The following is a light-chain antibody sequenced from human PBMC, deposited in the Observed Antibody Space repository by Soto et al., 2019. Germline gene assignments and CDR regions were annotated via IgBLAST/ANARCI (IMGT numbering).Light chain of an antibody. CDR1: QSVSSTY. CDR3: QQYDSSPWT. CDR2: GAS. J-gene: IGKJ1*01. V-gene: IGKV3-20*01. Sequence: EIVLTQSPGTLSLSPGEGATLSCRASQSVSSTYLAWYQQKPGQAPRLLIYGASSRATGIPDRFSGSGSGTDFTLTISRLEPEDSAVYYCQQYDSSPWTFGQGTKVDIK.